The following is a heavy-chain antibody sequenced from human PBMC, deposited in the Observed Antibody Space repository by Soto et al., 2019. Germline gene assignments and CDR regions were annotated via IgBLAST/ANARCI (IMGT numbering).Heavy chain of an antibody. CDR2: INNDGSST. CDR1: GFTFSNYW. Sequence: ELQLVESGGGLVQPGGSLRLSCAASGFTFSNYWMHWVRQAPGKGLVWVSRINNDGSSTSYADSVKGRFTISRDNAKNTLYLQMNSLRAEDTAVYYCARDGRAAAGMRVTYWGQGTLVTVSS. D-gene: IGHD6-13*01. J-gene: IGHJ4*02. CDR3: ARDGRAAAGMRVTY. V-gene: IGHV3-74*01.